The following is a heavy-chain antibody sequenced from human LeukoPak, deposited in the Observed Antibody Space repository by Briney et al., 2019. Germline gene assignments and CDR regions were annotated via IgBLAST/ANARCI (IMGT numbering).Heavy chain of an antibody. CDR3: VRGIYDSSTYRAFHI. D-gene: IGHD3-22*01. J-gene: IGHJ3*02. CDR1: GGSISSHC. V-gene: IGHV4-4*07. CDR2: ISVSGST. Sequence: SDTLSLTCTVSGGSISSHCCSWIRLPAGEGLEWIGRISVSGSTNSNPSLKSRVTMSVETSKNQFSLMLSSVTAADTAVYYCVRGIYDSSTYRAFHIWGQKTMGTVSS.